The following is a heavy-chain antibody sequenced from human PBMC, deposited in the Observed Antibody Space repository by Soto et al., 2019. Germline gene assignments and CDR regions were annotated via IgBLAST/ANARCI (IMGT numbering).Heavy chain of an antibody. V-gene: IGHV3-7*01. J-gene: IGHJ3*02. D-gene: IGHD7-27*01. CDR1: GFTFSSYW. CDR2: IKQDGSEK. CDR3: ARDGLGDAFDI. Sequence: GGSLKLSCAASGFTFSSYWMSWVRQAPGKGLEWVANIKQDGSEKYYVDSVKGRFTISRDNAKNSLYLQMNSLRAEDTAVYYCARDGLGDAFDIWGQGTMVTVSS.